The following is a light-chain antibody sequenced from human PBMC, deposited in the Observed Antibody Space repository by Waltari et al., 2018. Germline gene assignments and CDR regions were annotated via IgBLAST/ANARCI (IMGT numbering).Light chain of an antibody. J-gene: IGLJ1*01. V-gene: IGLV2-14*03. CDR3: SSYTTGSTRYV. CDR1: STDSGAYNF. CDR2: DVN. Sequence: QSALTHPAPVSWSPGQSITISCTGTSTDSGAYNFVSWYQKHPGKAPKVMIYDVNNRPSWVPSRFSGSRSGNRASLTISGLQAEDEADYYCSSYTTGSTRYVFGSGTKVTVL.